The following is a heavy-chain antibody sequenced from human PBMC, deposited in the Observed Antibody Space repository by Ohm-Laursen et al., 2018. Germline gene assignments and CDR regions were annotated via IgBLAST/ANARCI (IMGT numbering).Heavy chain of an antibody. CDR2: ISGSGGST. CDR3: AKAHSSSSRYFDY. V-gene: IGHV3-23*01. D-gene: IGHD6-6*01. J-gene: IGHJ4*02. CDR1: GFTFSSYA. Sequence: GSLRLSCAASGFTFSSYAMSRVRQAPGKGLEWVSAISGSGGSTYYADSVKGRFTISRDNSKNTLYLQMNSLRAEDTAVYYCAKAHSSSSRYFDYWGQGTLVTVSS.